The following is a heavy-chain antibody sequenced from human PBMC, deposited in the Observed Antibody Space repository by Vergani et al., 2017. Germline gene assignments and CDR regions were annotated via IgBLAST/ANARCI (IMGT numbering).Heavy chain of an antibody. V-gene: IGHV3-30*02. Sequence: QVQLVESGGGVVQPGESLRLSCAASGFPFSTYGMHWVRQAPGKGLEWVAFIQKDGIDKFYADSVRGRFTISRDNSKSTLYLQMNSLRTEDTAVYYCATKSCCTPGCQIGYFREWGQGTLVTVSS. J-gene: IGHJ1*01. D-gene: IGHD1-1*01. CDR2: IQKDGIDK. CDR1: GFPFSTYG. CDR3: ATKSCCTPGCQIGYFRE.